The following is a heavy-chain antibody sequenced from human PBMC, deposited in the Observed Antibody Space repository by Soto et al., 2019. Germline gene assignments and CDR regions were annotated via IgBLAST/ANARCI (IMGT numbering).Heavy chain of an antibody. Sequence: PGGSLRLSCVASGLTFSDYAMTWVRQAPGKGLEWVATISATGGNIEYTDSLKGRFTISRDNSKNTLYLQLNGLTSDDTAVHYCAKVAGGLGYFDLWGRGTLVTVSS. V-gene: IGHV3-23*01. J-gene: IGHJ2*01. CDR1: GLTFSDYA. CDR3: AKVAGGLGYFDL. D-gene: IGHD3-16*01. CDR2: ISATGGNI.